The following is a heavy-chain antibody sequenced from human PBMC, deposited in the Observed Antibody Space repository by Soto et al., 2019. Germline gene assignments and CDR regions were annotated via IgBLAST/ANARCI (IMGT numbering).Heavy chain of an antibody. CDR2: ISWNSVSI. V-gene: IGHV3-9*01. CDR3: AKGRREVSRAFDI. J-gene: IGHJ3*02. CDR1: GFTFDDYA. Sequence: GGSLRLSCAASGFTFDDYAMHWVRQAPGTGLEWVSGISWNSVSIGYADSVKGRFTISRDNAKNSLYLQMNSLRAEDTAFYYCAKGRREVSRAFDIWGQGTMVTVSS. D-gene: IGHD1-26*01.